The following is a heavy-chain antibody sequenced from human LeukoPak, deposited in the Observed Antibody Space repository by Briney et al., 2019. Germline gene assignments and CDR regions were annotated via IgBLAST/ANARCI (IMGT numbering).Heavy chain of an antibody. J-gene: IGHJ4*02. CDR3: ARGSAALYYFDF. V-gene: IGHV3-23*01. D-gene: IGHD2-2*01. CDR2: IGAGGTFT. Sequence: GGSLRLSCTASGFTFSSYAMNWVRQAPGKGLEWVSGIGAGGTFTYYADSVKGRFIISRDNSKNTLYLQMNTLRAEDTAVYYCARGSAALYYFDFWGQGTLVTVSS. CDR1: GFTFSSYA.